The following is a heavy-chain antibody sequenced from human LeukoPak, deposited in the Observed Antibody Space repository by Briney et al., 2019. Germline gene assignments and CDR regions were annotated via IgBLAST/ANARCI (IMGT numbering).Heavy chain of an antibody. CDR1: GGSFSGYY. CDR2: INHSGST. V-gene: IGHV4-34*01. Sequence: NPSETLSLTCAVYGGSFSGYYWSWIRQPPGKGLEWIGEINHSGSTNYNPSLKSRVTISVDTSKNQFSLKLSSVTAADTAVYYCARDTLSSSWYEPYGMDVWGQGTTVTVSS. J-gene: IGHJ6*02. CDR3: ARDTLSSSWYEPYGMDV. D-gene: IGHD6-13*01.